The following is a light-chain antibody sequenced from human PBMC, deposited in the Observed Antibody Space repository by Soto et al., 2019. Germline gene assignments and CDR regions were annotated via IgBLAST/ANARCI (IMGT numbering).Light chain of an antibody. V-gene: IGLV1-44*01. CDR3: ASCDDSLNGPV. J-gene: IGLJ1*01. Sequence: QSVLTQPPSASGTPGQRVTISCSGSSSNVGGNPVNWYQHVPTTAPKLLIYTNTQRPSGVPDRFSGSKSGTSASLAISGLQSEDEADYYCASCDDSLNGPVFGTGTKV. CDR2: TNT. CDR1: SSNVGGNP.